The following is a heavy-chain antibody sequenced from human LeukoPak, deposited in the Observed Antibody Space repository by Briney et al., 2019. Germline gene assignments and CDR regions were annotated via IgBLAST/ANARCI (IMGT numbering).Heavy chain of an antibody. J-gene: IGHJ4*02. D-gene: IGHD1-26*01. CDR3: AKDWELGSYFDY. V-gene: IGHV3-23*01. CDR2: ISGSGGST. CDR1: GFTLSSYA. Sequence: GGSLRLSCAASGFTLSSYAMSWVRQAPGKGLERVSAISGSGGSTYYADSVKGRFTISRDNSKNTLYLQMNSLRAEDTAVYYCAKDWELGSYFDYWGQGTLVTVSS.